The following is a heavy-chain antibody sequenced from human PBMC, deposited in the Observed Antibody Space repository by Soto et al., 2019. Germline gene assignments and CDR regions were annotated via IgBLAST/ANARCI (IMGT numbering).Heavy chain of an antibody. J-gene: IGHJ4*02. CDR2: ITSDTNTI. V-gene: IGHV3-48*02. CDR3: ARSVEGHFDY. CDR1: GFSFSIYS. Sequence: EVQLVESGGGLVHPGGSLRLSCAASGFSFSIYSMNWVRQAPGKGLEWSSYITSDTNTIKYADSVKGRFTISRDNAKNSLYLQMNSLRDEDTAVYYCARSVEGHFDYWGQGTVVTVSS.